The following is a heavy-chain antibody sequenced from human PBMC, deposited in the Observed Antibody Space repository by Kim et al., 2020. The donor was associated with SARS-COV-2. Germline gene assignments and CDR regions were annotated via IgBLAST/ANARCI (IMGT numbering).Heavy chain of an antibody. V-gene: IGHV3-21*01. CDR2: ISSSSSYI. Sequence: GGSLRLSCAASGFTFSSYSMNWVRQAPGKGLEWVSSISSSSSYIYYADSVKGRFTISSDNAKNSLYLQMNSLRAEDTAVYYCARGGYDSDYYYGMDVWGQGTTVTVSS. J-gene: IGHJ6*02. CDR1: GFTFSSYS. D-gene: IGHD5-12*01. CDR3: ARGGYDSDYYYGMDV.